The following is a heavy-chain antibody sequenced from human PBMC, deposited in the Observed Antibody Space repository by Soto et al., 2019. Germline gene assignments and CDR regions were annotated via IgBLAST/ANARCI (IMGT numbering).Heavy chain of an antibody. Sequence: GGSLRLSCAASGFTFSSYGMHWVRQAPGKGLEWVAVIWYDGNNKYYADSVKGRFTISRDNSKNTLYLQMNSLRAEDTAVYYCAREVVPAGMNHLDYWGQGTLVTVSS. CDR3: AREVVPAGMNHLDY. CDR1: GFTFSSYG. CDR2: IWYDGNNK. D-gene: IGHD2-2*01. V-gene: IGHV3-33*01. J-gene: IGHJ4*02.